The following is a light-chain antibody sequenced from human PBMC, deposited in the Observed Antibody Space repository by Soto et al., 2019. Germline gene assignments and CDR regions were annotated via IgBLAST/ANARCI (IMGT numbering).Light chain of an antibody. CDR3: SAYTTIRSLV. V-gene: IGLV2-14*01. CDR1: SSDVGNYNY. CDR2: EVN. Sequence: QSALTQPASVSGSPGQSITISCTGTSSDVGNYNYVSWYQLHPGKGPKLMIYEVNDRPSGVSNRFSGSKSGNTAYLTISGLQAEDEADYYCSAYTTIRSLVFGTGTKVTVL. J-gene: IGLJ1*01.